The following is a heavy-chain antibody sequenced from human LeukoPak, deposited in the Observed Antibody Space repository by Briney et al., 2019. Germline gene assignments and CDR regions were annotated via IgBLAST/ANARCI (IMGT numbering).Heavy chain of an antibody. CDR3: ARPRMITFGGVIVPDAFDI. V-gene: IGHV4-59*08. D-gene: IGHD3-16*02. Sequence: SDTLSLTCTVSGGSISSYYWSWIRQPPGKGLEWIGYIYYSGSTNYNPSLKSRVTISVDTSKNQFSLKLSSVTAADTAVYYCARPRMITFGGVIVPDAFDIWGQGTMVTVSS. CDR1: GGSISSYY. CDR2: IYYSGST. J-gene: IGHJ3*02.